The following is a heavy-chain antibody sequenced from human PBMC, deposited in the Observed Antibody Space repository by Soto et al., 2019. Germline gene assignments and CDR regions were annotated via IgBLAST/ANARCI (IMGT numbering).Heavy chain of an antibody. CDR1: GGSISSGGYY. D-gene: IGHD3-16*02. J-gene: IGHJ3*02. CDR3: ARVGWIADYDYIWGSYRSRGDFEI. V-gene: IGHV4-31*03. CDR2: IYYSGST. Sequence: QVQLQESGPGLVKPSQTLSLTCTVSGGSISSGGYYWSWIRQHPGKGLEWIGYIYYSGSTYYNPSLKSRVTISVVTSKNQFSLKLSGVTAADTAVYYCARVGWIADYDYIWGSYRSRGDFEIWGQGTMVTASS.